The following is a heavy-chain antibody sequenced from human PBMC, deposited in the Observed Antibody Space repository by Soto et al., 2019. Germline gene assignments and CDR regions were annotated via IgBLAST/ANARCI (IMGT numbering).Heavy chain of an antibody. CDR2: INANSGNT. J-gene: IGHJ6*03. V-gene: IGHV1-8*02. CDR1: GYTFTSNV. CDR3: ARGLDYGDLKYYYYYYMDV. D-gene: IGHD4-17*01. Sequence: GASVKVSCKASGYTFTSNVMHWVRQAPGQRLEWMGWINANSGNTGYAQKFQGRVTMTRNTSISTAYMELSSLRSEDTAVYYCARGLDYGDLKYYYYYYMDVWGKGTTVTVSS.